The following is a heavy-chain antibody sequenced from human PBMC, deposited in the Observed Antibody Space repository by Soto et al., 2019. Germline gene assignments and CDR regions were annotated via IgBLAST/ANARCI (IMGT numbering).Heavy chain of an antibody. CDR3: VRQRGNYFDF. D-gene: IGHD3-10*01. CDR2: IDYVGST. J-gene: IGHJ4*02. Sequence: QVQLRESGPGLVKSSETLSLTCSVSGDSINSRYWSWIRQPPGKGLEWIGYIDYVGSTNYAPSLQRRVTMSIDTSKNQVSLKLRYVTAADTAVYYCVRQRGNYFDFWGQGTLVTVSS. V-gene: IGHV4-59*11. CDR1: GDSINSRY.